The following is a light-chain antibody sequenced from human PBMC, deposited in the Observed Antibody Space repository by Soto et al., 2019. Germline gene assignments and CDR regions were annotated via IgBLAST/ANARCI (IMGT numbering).Light chain of an antibody. Sequence: IALTQSPGTLYLSPGERATLSCRASQSVRNNDLAWYQQKPGQAPRLLIYVASSRVTGIPDRFSGSGSGTDFTLTISRLEPEDFAVYYCQQYGSSPLTFGGGTKVEIK. CDR1: QSVRNND. V-gene: IGKV3-20*01. CDR3: QQYGSSPLT. CDR2: VAS. J-gene: IGKJ4*01.